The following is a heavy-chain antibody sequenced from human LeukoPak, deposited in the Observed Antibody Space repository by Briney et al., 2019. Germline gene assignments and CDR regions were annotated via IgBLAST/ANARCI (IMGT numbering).Heavy chain of an antibody. CDR1: GGSMNTYY. D-gene: IGHD6-19*01. CDR2: ISGRDDST. CDR3: AKLVAVAGRNY. V-gene: IGHV3-23*01. Sequence: ETLSLTCTVSGGSMNTYYWTWIRQPPGKGLEWVSAISGRDDSTYYADSVKGRFTFSRDNSKNTLYLQMNSLRAEDTAVYYCAKLVAVAGRNYWGQGTLVTVSS. J-gene: IGHJ4*02.